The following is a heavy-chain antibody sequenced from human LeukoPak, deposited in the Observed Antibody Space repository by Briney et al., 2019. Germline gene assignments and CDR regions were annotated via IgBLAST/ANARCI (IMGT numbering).Heavy chain of an antibody. CDR3: ASSTYYSHFDY. Sequence: SETLSLTCTVSGYSISSGYYWGWIRQPPGKGLEWTGSIDHSGSTYYNPSLKSRITISVDTSKNQFSLKLSSVTAADTAVYYCASSTYYSHFDYWGQGTLVTVSS. D-gene: IGHD3-22*01. CDR1: GYSISSGYY. J-gene: IGHJ4*02. CDR2: IDHSGST. V-gene: IGHV4-38-2*02.